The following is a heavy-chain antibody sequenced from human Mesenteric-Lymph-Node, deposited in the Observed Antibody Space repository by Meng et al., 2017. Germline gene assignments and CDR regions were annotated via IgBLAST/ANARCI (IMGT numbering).Heavy chain of an antibody. J-gene: IGHJ4*02. CDR1: GFPLRSNGVG. V-gene: IGHV2-5*02. CDR2: IYCDDDK. D-gene: IGHD4-17*01. CDR3: AHRHRLRDFDY. Sequence: ITVKEAGPPLLNPTLTLPLPCPFSGFPLRSNGVGVGWLHPPPGKELEWVALIYCDDDKRYSPSLTNRLTITKDTSKNQVVLTVTNIYPVDTATYYCAHRHRLRDFDYWGQGTLVTVSS.